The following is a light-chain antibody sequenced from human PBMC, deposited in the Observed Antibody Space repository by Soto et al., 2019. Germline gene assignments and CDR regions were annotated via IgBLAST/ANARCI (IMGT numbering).Light chain of an antibody. Sequence: QSALTQPASVSGSPGQSITISCTGTSSDVGGSDSVSWHQQHPGKAPKLMIYDVSKWPSGVSNRFSGSKSGNTASLTISGLQAEDEADYYCSSYTSSRSYVFGTGTKVTVL. J-gene: IGLJ1*01. V-gene: IGLV2-14*01. CDR2: DVS. CDR1: SSDVGGSDS. CDR3: SSYTSSRSYV.